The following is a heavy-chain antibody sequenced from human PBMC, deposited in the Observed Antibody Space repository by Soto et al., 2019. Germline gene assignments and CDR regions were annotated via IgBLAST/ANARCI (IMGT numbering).Heavy chain of an antibody. V-gene: IGHV1-69*13. CDR1: GGTFSSYT. CDR3: AREASENRGWYVY. D-gene: IGHD6-19*01. J-gene: IGHJ4*02. CDR2: IIPIFGTA. Sequence: SVKVSCKASGGTFSSYTINWVRQAPGQGLEWMGGIIPIFGTANYVQKFQGRVTITADESTSAAYMELNNLRSEDTAVYYCAREASENRGWYVYWGQGTLVTVSS.